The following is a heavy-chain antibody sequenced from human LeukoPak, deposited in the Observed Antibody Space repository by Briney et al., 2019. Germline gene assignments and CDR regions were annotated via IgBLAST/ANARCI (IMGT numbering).Heavy chain of an antibody. V-gene: IGHV1-69*13. CDR1: GGTFSGFA. CDR3: AGVNSALFLPGAGINY. Sequence: GASVKVSCKASGGTFSGFAISWVRQAPGQGLEWMGGISPISGTTNYALRFQGRVTITADESTTTAYMELSSLRSEDTAVYYCAGVNSALFLPGAGINYWGQGTLVTVSS. J-gene: IGHJ4*02. CDR2: ISPISGTT. D-gene: IGHD3-9*01.